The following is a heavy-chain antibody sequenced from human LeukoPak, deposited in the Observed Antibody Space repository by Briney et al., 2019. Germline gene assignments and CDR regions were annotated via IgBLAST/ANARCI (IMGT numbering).Heavy chain of an antibody. V-gene: IGHV7-4-1*02. CDR2: INTNTGNP. D-gene: IGHD3-22*01. CDR1: GYSFTNYA. CDR3: AREYYSDSSGYLDAFDI. J-gene: IGHJ3*02. Sequence: VAPVKVSCKASGYSFTNYAMNWVRQAPGQGLEWMGWINTNTGNPTYAQGFTGRFVFSLDTSVSTTYLQISSLKAEDTAVYYCAREYYSDSSGYLDAFDIWGQGTMVTVSS.